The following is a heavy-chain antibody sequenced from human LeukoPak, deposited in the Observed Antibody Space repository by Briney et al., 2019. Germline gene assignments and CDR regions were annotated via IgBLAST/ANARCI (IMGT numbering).Heavy chain of an antibody. CDR2: IGSGSST. J-gene: IGHJ4*02. CDR3: AKRGEYSTMAAFDY. V-gene: IGHV3-23*01. D-gene: IGHD2/OR15-2a*01. Sequence: GGSLRLSCAASGFTFSSFAMSWVRQSPGKGLEWVSSIGSGSSTYYADSVKGRFTISRDNSMNTVYLQMNSLRAEDTALYYCAKRGEYSTMAAFDYWGREPWPPSPQ. CDR1: GFTFSSFA.